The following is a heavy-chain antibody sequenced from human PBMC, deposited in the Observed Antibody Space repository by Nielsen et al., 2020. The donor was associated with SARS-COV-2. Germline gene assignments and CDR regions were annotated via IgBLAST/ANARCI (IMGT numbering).Heavy chain of an antibody. Sequence: SETLSLTYTVSGGSISSHNYYWSWIRQHPGKGLEWIGYIFHSGLTYDNPSLKNRLIMSVDTSKNQFSLKLNSVTAADTAVYYCARATLTGYYNDAFDIWGQGTMVIVSS. J-gene: IGHJ3*02. CDR3: ARATLTGYYNDAFDI. CDR1: GGSISSHNYY. D-gene: IGHD3-9*01. V-gene: IGHV4-31*03. CDR2: IFHSGLT.